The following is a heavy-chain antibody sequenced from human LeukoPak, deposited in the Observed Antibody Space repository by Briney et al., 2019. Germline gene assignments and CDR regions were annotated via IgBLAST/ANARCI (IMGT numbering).Heavy chain of an antibody. J-gene: IGHJ4*02. CDR1: GVTFSSSN. Sequence: PGGSLRLSCAASGVTFSSSNMHWARQAPGKGLEWVSTISGSGGSTYYADFVKGRFTISRDNSKNTLYLQMNSLRAEDTAVYYCARYCSGASCYSGLDYWGQGTLVTVSS. CDR2: ISGSGGST. V-gene: IGHV3-23*01. D-gene: IGHD2-15*01. CDR3: ARYCSGASCYSGLDY.